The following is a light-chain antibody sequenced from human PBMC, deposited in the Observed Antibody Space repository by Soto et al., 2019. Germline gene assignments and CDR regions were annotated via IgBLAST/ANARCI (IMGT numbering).Light chain of an antibody. CDR3: ISYTSSTTWV. CDR2: EVS. Sequence: QSALTQPASVSESPGQSITISCIGTSSDVGAYDHVSWYQQHPGKAPKVIISEVSNRPSGVSTRFSGSKSGNTASLTISGLQTEDEADYYCISYTSSTTWVFGGGTKLTVL. J-gene: IGLJ3*02. CDR1: SSDVGAYDH. V-gene: IGLV2-14*01.